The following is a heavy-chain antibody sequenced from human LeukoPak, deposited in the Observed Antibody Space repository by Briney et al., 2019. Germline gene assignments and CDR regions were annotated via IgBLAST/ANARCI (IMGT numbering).Heavy chain of an antibody. J-gene: IGHJ3*02. CDR1: GVSINSGDYH. Sequence: SETLSLTCTVSGVSINSGDYHWAWIRQPPGKGLEWIESIYYSGRTYDNPPLKSRVTISDDTSKNQFSLKLSSVTAADTDVYYCARHRTEINPYGPYDAFDIWGQGTVVTVSS. D-gene: IGHD3-10*01. V-gene: IGHV4-39*01. CDR3: ARHRTEINPYGPYDAFDI. CDR2: IYYSGRT.